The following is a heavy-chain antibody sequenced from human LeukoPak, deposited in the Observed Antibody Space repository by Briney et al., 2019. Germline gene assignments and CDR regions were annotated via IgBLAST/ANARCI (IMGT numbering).Heavy chain of an antibody. CDR2: ISAYNGNT. CDR3: ARVPYYYDSSGSRTQNRYFDY. V-gene: IGHV1-18*01. CDR1: GYTFTSYG. D-gene: IGHD3-22*01. J-gene: IGHJ4*02. Sequence: GASVKVSCTASGYTFTSYGISWVRQAPGQGLEWMGWISAYNGNTNYAQKLQGRVTMTTDTSTSTAYMELRSLRSDDTAVYYCARVPYYYDSSGSRTQNRYFDYWGQGTLVTVSS.